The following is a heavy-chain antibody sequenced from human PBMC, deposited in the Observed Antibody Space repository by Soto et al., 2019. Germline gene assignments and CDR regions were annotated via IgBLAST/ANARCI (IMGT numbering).Heavy chain of an antibody. CDR2: INAIYGKT. CDR3: ARGGSLYWYFDL. Sequence: SVEVSCTASGGTFGSYASSWVRQAPGQRLEWMGGINAIYGKTNYAQKFQGRVTITRDKSASTAYMELSSLRSEDTAVYYCARGGSLYWYFDLWGRGTLVTVSS. CDR1: GGTFGSYA. J-gene: IGHJ2*01. D-gene: IGHD1-26*01. V-gene: IGHV1-69*05.